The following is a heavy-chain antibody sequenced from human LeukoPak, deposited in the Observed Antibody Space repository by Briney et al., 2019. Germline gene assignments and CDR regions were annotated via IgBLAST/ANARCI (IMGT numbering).Heavy chain of an antibody. Sequence: SVKVSCKASGGTFSSYAISWVRQAPGQGLEWMGGIIPIFGTANYAQKFQGRVTMTRDTSTSTVYMELSSLRSEDTAVYYCARASVVVTAIGGYWGQGTLVTVSS. D-gene: IGHD2-21*02. J-gene: IGHJ4*02. CDR3: ARASVVVTAIGGY. V-gene: IGHV1-69*05. CDR2: IIPIFGTA. CDR1: GGTFSSYA.